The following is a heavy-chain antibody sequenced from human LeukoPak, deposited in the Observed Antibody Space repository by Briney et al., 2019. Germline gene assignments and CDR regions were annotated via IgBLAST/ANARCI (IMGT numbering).Heavy chain of an antibody. Sequence: ASVKVSCKASGYTFTGYYMHWVRQAPGQGLEWMGWISAYNGNTNYAQKLQGRVTMTTDTSTSTAYMELRSLRSDDTAVYYCARWTFWSGYPHFDYWGQGTLVTVSS. D-gene: IGHD3-3*01. J-gene: IGHJ4*02. CDR3: ARWTFWSGYPHFDY. CDR2: ISAYNGNT. V-gene: IGHV1-18*04. CDR1: GYTFTGYY.